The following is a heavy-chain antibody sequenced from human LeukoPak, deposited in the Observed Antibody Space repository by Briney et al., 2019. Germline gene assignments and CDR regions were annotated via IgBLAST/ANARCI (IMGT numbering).Heavy chain of an antibody. V-gene: IGHV3-23*01. CDR3: AKGGRYFDWLSGDAFDI. CDR1: GFTFSSYA. Sequence: GGSLRLSCAASGFTFSSYAMSWVRQAPGKGLEWVSAISGSGGSTYYADSVKGRFTISRDNSKNTLYLQMNSLRAEDTAVYYCAKGGRYFDWLSGDAFDIRGQGTMVTVSS. D-gene: IGHD3-9*01. CDR2: ISGSGGST. J-gene: IGHJ3*02.